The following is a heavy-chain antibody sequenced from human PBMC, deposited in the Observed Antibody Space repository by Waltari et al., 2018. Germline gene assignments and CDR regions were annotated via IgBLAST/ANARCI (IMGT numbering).Heavy chain of an antibody. J-gene: IGHJ3*02. CDR3: ARHAAATTDAFDI. CDR2: IYYSGST. Sequence: QLQLQESRPGLVQPSETLSLTCTVSGVSISSSSYYWGWRRQPPGKGLEWIGSIYYSGSTYYNPSLKSRVTISVDTSKNQFSLKLSSVTAADTAVYYCARHAAATTDAFDIWGQGTMVTVSS. CDR1: GVSISSSSYY. D-gene: IGHD5-12*01. V-gene: IGHV4-39*01.